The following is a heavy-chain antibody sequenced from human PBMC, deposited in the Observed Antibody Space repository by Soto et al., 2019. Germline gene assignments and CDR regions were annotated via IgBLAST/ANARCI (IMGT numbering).Heavy chain of an antibody. CDR1: GGTFSSYA. V-gene: IGHV1-69*13. CDR3: AREGLVLVPTTVNSDYYYYAMDV. CDR2: IIPIFGTA. J-gene: IGHJ6*02. Sequence: ASVKVSCKASGGTFSSYAISWVRQAPGQGLEWMGGIIPIFGTANYAQKFQGRVTITADESTSTAYMELSSLRSDDTAVYYCAREGLVLVPTTVNSDYYYYAMDVWGQGTTVTVSS. D-gene: IGHD2-2*01.